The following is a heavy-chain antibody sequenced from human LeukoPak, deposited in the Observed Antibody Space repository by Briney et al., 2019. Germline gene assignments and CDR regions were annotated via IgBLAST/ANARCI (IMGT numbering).Heavy chain of an antibody. CDR2: ISGSGATT. V-gene: IGHV3-23*01. Sequence: PGGSLRLSRAASGITFNNYAMSWVRQAPGKGLEWVSYISGSGATTYYADSVKGRFTISTDNSKNTLYLQMNSLRAEDTAVYYCAKAMAGPHTHFDYWGQGTLVTVSS. CDR1: GITFNNYA. CDR3: AKAMAGPHTHFDY. D-gene: IGHD6-19*01. J-gene: IGHJ4*02.